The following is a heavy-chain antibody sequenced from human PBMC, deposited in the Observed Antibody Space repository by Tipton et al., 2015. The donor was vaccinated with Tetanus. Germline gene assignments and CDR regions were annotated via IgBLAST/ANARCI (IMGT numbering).Heavy chain of an antibody. J-gene: IGHJ6*02. CDR1: GITINGYW. V-gene: IGHV3-74*01. Sequence: SLRLSCAASGITINGYWMIWVRQAPGKGLVWISRINPDGRRTNYADSVKGRFTISRDHAKNTVYLQMNSLRAEDTAVYFCARRSLTNYGLDVWGQGTPVTVSS. D-gene: IGHD1-1*01. CDR3: ARRSLTNYGLDV. CDR2: INPDGRRT.